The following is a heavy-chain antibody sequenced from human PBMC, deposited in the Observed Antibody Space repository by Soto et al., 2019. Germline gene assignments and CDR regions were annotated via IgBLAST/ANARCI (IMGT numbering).Heavy chain of an antibody. CDR2: IYYSGST. CDR1: GVSFSSYY. Sequence: QVQLQESGPGLVTPSETLSLTCTVSGVSFSSYYWSWIRQPPGKGLEWIGCIYYSGSTTYSPSLRSLLTISLDTSNNQFALRLSSVTAADTAVYYCATWGTNGNYERQFDHWGQGTLVTVSS. J-gene: IGHJ4*02. V-gene: IGHV4-59*01. D-gene: IGHD2-8*01. CDR3: ATWGTNGNYERQFDH.